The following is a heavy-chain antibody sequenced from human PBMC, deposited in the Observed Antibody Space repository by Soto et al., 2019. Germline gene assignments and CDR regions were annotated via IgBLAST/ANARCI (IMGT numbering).Heavy chain of an antibody. CDR1: GYTFTSYA. CDR3: ARDMGYCSSSSCYNPLFDY. Sequence: QVQLVQSGAEVKKPGASVKVSCKASGYTFTSYAMHWVRQAPGQRLEWMGWINSGNGNTKYSQKFQGRVTINRDTSASTAYMEMSSLRSEDTAVYYCARDMGYCSSSSCYNPLFDYWGQGTLVTVSS. J-gene: IGHJ4*02. V-gene: IGHV1-3*01. D-gene: IGHD2-2*02. CDR2: INSGNGNT.